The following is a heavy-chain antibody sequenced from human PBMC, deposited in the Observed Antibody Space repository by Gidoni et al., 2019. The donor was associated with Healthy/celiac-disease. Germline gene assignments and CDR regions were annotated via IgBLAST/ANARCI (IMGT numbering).Heavy chain of an antibody. D-gene: IGHD4-17*01. V-gene: IGHV1-8*01. CDR3: AREGPTVTTMDYYYYMDV. Sequence: QVQLVQSGAEVKKPGASVKVSCKASGYTFTSYDINWVRQATGQGLEWMGWMNPNSGNTGYAQKFQGRVTMTRNTSISTAYMELSSLRSEDTAVYYCAREGPTVTTMDYYYYMDVWGKGTTVTVSS. J-gene: IGHJ6*03. CDR2: MNPNSGNT. CDR1: GYTFTSYD.